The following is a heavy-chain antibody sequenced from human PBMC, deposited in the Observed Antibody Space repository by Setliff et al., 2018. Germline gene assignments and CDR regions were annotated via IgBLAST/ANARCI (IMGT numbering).Heavy chain of an antibody. V-gene: IGHV4-38-2*02. CDR2: IYHSGST. J-gene: IGHJ4*02. Sequence: SETLSLTCAVSGYSISSGYYWGWIRQPPGKGLEWIGSIYHSGSTYYNPSLKSRVTISVDTSKNQFSLKLSSVTAADTAAYYCARDGGANGGNSAFDYWGQGTLVTVSS. CDR1: GYSISSGYY. CDR3: ARDGGANGGNSAFDY. D-gene: IGHD2-21*02.